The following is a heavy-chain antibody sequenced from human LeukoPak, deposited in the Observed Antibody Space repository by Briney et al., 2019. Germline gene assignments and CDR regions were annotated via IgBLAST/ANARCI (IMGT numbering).Heavy chain of an antibody. D-gene: IGHD1-26*01. Sequence: GGSLRLSCAASGFTFSSYGMHWVRQAPGKGLEWVAFIRYDGSNKYYTDSVKGRFTISRDNSKNTLYLQMNSLRAEDTAVYYCVVGAIYWFDYWGQGTLVTVSS. CDR3: VVGAIYWFDY. CDR1: GFTFSSYG. J-gene: IGHJ4*02. CDR2: IRYDGSNK. V-gene: IGHV3-30*02.